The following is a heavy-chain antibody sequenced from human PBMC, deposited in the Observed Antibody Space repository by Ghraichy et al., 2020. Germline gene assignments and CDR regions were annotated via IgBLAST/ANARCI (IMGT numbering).Heavy chain of an antibody. V-gene: IGHV5-10-1*01. CDR1: EYSFSNSW. CDR3: ARQGAVSGEGYFYNAMDV. CDR2: IDPSDSYV. D-gene: IGHD5/OR15-5a*01. Sequence: GESLNISCKDTEYSFSNSWISWVRQMPGKGLEWMGNIDPSDSYVNYNPSFRGHVTLSVDKSVTTAYLQWTSLKASDTAMYYFARQGAVSGEGYFYNAMDVWGQGTTVIVSS. J-gene: IGHJ6*02.